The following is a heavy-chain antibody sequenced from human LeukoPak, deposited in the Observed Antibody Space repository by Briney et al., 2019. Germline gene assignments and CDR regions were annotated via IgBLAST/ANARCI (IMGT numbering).Heavy chain of an antibody. CDR3: AREGDSNPTPYNWFDP. J-gene: IGHJ5*02. CDR1: GGTFSSYA. D-gene: IGHD4-11*01. Sequence: SVKVSCKASGGTFSSYAISWVRQAPGQGLEWMGGIISIFGTANYAQKFQGRVTITADESTRTAYMELSSLRSEDTDVYYCAREGDSNPTPYNWFDPWGQGTLVTVSS. CDR2: IISIFGTA. V-gene: IGHV1-69*01.